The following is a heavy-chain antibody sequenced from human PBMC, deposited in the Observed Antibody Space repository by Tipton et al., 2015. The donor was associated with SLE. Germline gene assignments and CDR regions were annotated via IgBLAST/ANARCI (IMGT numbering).Heavy chain of an antibody. Sequence: TLSLTCTVSGGSISSSGSITSSRYYWGWIRQPPGKGLEWIGSIYYSGSTYYNPSLKSRVTISVDTSKNQFSLKLTSVTAADTAVYYCARVAPAEVFDYWGQGTLVTVSS. CDR2: IYYSGST. CDR3: ARVAPAEVFDY. J-gene: IGHJ4*02. D-gene: IGHD2-2*01. CDR1: GGSISSSGSITSSRYY. V-gene: IGHV4-39*01.